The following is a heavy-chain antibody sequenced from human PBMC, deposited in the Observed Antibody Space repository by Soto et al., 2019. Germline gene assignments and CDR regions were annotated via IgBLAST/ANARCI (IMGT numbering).Heavy chain of an antibody. D-gene: IGHD3-22*01. CDR3: ARRFYYDSSGYFNY. CDR2: IYYSGST. Sequence: SETLSLTCTVSGGSISSSSYYWGWIRQPPGKGLEWIGSIYYSGSTYYNPSLKSRVTISVDTSKNQFSLKLSSVTAADTAVYYCARRFYYDSSGYFNYWGKGTLVTVS. CDR1: GGSISSSSYY. J-gene: IGHJ4*02. V-gene: IGHV4-39*01.